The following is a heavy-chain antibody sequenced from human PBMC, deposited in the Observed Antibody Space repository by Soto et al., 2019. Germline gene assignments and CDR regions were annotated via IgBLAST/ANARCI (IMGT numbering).Heavy chain of an antibody. CDR1: GFTFSSYA. Sequence: GGSLRLSCAASGFTFSSYAMSWVRQAPGKGLEWVSAISGSGGSTYYADSVKGRFTISRDNSKNTLSLQMNSLRAEDTAVYYCARGHRYYDFWSGSIPPPFDYWGQGTLVTVSS. V-gene: IGHV3-23*01. D-gene: IGHD3-3*01. CDR2: ISGSGGST. CDR3: ARGHRYYDFWSGSIPPPFDY. J-gene: IGHJ4*02.